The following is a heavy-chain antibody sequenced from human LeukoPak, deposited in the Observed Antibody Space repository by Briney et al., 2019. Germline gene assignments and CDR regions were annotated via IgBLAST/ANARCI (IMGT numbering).Heavy chain of an antibody. D-gene: IGHD6-19*01. V-gene: IGHV3-30*18. J-gene: IGHJ4*02. CDR3: AKDGGSGWSFFDY. CDR1: GFTFNSYG. Sequence: PGRSLRLSCAASGFTFNSYGMHWVRQAPGKGLEWVAFISHDGGNKYYAELVNGRFTISRDNSKNTLYLQMNSLRADDTSVYYCAKDGGSGWSFFDYWGQGTLVSVSS. CDR2: ISHDGGNK.